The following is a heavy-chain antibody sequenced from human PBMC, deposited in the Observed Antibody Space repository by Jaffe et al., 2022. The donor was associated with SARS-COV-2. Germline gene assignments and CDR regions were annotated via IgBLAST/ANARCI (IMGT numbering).Heavy chain of an antibody. V-gene: IGHV5-51*01. CDR1: GYSFTNYW. CDR3: VSLYGSGD. D-gene: IGHD3-10*01. J-gene: IGHJ4*02. Sequence: EVQLVQSGAEVKKPGEALKISCKASGYSFTNYWIGWVRQMPGKGLEWVGIIFPGDSETRYSPSFQGQVTMSADKSITTAYLHWSSLKASDTAMYYCVSLYGSGDWGQGTLVTVSS. CDR2: IFPGDSET.